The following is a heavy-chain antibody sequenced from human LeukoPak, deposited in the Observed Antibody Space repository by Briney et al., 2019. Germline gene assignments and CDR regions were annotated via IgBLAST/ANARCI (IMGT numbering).Heavy chain of an antibody. CDR2: INHSGST. D-gene: IGHD4-17*01. V-gene: IGHV4-34*01. J-gene: IGHJ5*02. CDR1: GGSFSGYY. Sequence: KPSETLSITCAVYGGSFSGYYWSWIRQSPGKGLEWIGEINHSGSTNYNPSLKSRVTISVDTSKNQFSLKVSSVTAADTAVYYCARHRKTTGHWFDPWGQGTLVTVSS. CDR3: ARHRKTTGHWFDP.